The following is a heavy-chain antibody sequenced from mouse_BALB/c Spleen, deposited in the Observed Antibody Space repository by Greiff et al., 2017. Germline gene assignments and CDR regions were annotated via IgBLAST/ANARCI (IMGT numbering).Heavy chain of an antibody. J-gene: IGHJ1*01. CDR3: AREGGNSLVYWYFDV. D-gene: IGHD2-1*01. CDR1: GFTFSSYA. CDR2: IRSGGSST. V-gene: IGHV5-9-4*01. Sequence: EVQRVESGGGLVEPGGSLKLSCAASGFTFSSYAVSWVRQSPEKRLAWVAEIRSGGSSTYYPDTVTGRFTISRDNAKKTLYLEMSSLKSEDTAMYYCAREGGNSLVYWYFDVWGAGTTVTVSS.